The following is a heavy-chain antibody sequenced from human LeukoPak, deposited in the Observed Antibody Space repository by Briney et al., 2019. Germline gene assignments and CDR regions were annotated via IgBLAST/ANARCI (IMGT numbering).Heavy chain of an antibody. CDR2: IQGDGRDK. Sequence: GGSLRLSCVGSGFNFERYYINWVRQAPGKGLEWVANIQGDGRDKYFLDSVKGRFTVSRDNAENSVFLQMRNLRDEDTAIYYCAREGGAKENSGFDSWGQGILVTVSS. J-gene: IGHJ4*01. D-gene: IGHD6-25*01. CDR3: AREGGAKENSGFDS. V-gene: IGHV3-7*01. CDR1: GFNFERYY.